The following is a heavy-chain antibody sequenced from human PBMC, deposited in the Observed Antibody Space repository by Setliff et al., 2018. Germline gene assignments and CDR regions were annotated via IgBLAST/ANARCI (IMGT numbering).Heavy chain of an antibody. CDR1: GFTFDEFA. CDR2: ISWNSGSI. CDR3: AKGTPQDYYSMDV. J-gene: IGHJ6*02. V-gene: IGHV3-9*03. Sequence: GGSLRLSCAASGFTFDEFAMHWVRQAPGKGLKWVSGISWNSGSIGYADSVKGRFTISRDNAKNSLYLQMNSLRAEDMALYYCAKGTPQDYYSMDVWGQGTTVTVSS.